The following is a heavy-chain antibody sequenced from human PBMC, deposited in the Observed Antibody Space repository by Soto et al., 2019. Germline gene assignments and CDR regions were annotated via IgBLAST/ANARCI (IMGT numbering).Heavy chain of an antibody. CDR3: ARDLTISYYDSRGLDY. Sequence: QVQLVESGGGVVQPGTSLRLSCAASGFTLSSYGMHWVRQAPGKGLEWVAVIWYDGSKKYYADSVKGRFTISRDKSKNTLYGKIDSLRAEDSAVYYCARDLTISYYDSRGLDYWGQGTLVTVSS. V-gene: IGHV3-33*01. CDR1: GFTLSSYG. D-gene: IGHD3-22*01. CDR2: IWYDGSKK. J-gene: IGHJ4*02.